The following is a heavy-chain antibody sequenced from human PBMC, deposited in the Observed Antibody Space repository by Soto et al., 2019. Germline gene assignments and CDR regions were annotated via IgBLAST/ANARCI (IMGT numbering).Heavy chain of an antibody. CDR2: ISYDGSNK. D-gene: IGHD4-17*01. CDR1: GFTFSSYG. Sequence: QVQLVESGGGVVQPGRSLRLSCAASGFTFSSYGMHWVRQAPGKGLEWVAVISYDGSNKYYADSVKGRFTISRDNAKNTRYLQMNSLRAEDTAVYYCAKDHYTVTGNYWYFDLWGRGTLVTVSS. CDR3: AKDHYTVTGNYWYFDL. J-gene: IGHJ2*01. V-gene: IGHV3-30*18.